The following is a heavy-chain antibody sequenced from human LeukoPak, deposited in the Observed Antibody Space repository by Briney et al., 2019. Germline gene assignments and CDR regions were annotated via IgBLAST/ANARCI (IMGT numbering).Heavy chain of an antibody. CDR1: GFTFSSYS. V-gene: IGHV3-21*01. CDR2: ISSSSYI. Sequence: KPGGSLRLSCAASGFTFSSYSMNWVRQAPGKGLEWVSSISSSSYIYYADSVKGRFTISRDNAKNSLYLQMNSLRAEDTAVYYCARDSGSYYSFDYWGQGTLVTVSS. CDR3: ARDSGSYYSFDY. J-gene: IGHJ4*02. D-gene: IGHD1-26*01.